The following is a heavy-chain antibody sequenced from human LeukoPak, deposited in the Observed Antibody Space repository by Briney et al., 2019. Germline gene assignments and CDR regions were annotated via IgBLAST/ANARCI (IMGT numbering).Heavy chain of an antibody. CDR3: ARRGYSSSWYVYYYYYVDV. CDR2: INHSGST. J-gene: IGHJ6*03. V-gene: IGHV4-34*01. Sequence: GSLRLSCTASGFTLSSYEMSWIRQPPGKGLEWIGEINHSGSTNYNPSLKSRVTISVDTSKNQFSLKLSSVTAADTAVYYCARRGYSSSWYVYYYYYVDVWGKGTTVTISS. CDR1: GFTLSSYE. D-gene: IGHD6-13*01.